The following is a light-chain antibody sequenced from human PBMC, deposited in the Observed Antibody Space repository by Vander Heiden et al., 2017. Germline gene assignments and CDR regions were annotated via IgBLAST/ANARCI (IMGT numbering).Light chain of an antibody. CDR1: QSISSW. J-gene: IGKJ1*01. CDR3: QQYNSYSQT. V-gene: IGKV1-5*03. Sequence: DIQMTQPPSTLSASVGDRVTITCRASQSISSWLAWYQQRPGKAPKLLIYKASTLESGVPPSFSGSGSGREFTLTISSLQPDDFATYYCQQYNSYSQTFGQGTKVEIK. CDR2: KAS.